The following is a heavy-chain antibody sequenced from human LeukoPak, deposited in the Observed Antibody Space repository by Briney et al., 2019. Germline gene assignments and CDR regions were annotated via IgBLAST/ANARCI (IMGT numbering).Heavy chain of an antibody. CDR1: GFTVSSNY. CDR2: IYSGGST. Sequence: GGSLRLSCAASGFTVSSNYMSWVRQAPGKGLEWVSVIYSGGSTYYADSVKGRFTISRDNAKNSLYLQMNSLRAEDTAVYYCAREESTAMQSYYYYYMDVWGKGTTVTVSS. J-gene: IGHJ6*03. CDR3: AREESTAMQSYYYYYMDV. V-gene: IGHV3-53*01. D-gene: IGHD2-2*01.